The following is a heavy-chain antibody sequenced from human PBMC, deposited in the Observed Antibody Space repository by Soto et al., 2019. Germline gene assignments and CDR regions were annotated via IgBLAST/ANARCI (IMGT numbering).Heavy chain of an antibody. V-gene: IGHV4-31*03. J-gene: IGHJ4*02. CDR2: IYYSGST. CDR1: GGSISSGGYY. CDR3: ARDHGGNFNY. Sequence: QVQLQESGPGLVKPSQTLSLTCTVSGGSISSGGYYWSWIRQHPGKGLEWIGYIYYSGSTYYNPSLKSRVTISGDTSKIQVSLKLSSVTAADTAVYYCARDHGGNFNYWGQGTLVTVSS. D-gene: IGHD2-21*01.